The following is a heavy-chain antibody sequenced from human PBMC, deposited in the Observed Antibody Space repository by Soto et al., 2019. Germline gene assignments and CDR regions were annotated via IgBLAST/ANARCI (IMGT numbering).Heavy chain of an antibody. D-gene: IGHD6-6*01. CDR3: AIEYSSSPPYYPIGY. Sequence: GASVKVSCKASGYTFTSYDISWVRQAPGQGLEWMGGIIPIFGTANYAQKFQGRVTITADESTSTAYMELSSLRSEDTAVYYCAIEYSSSPPYYPIGYWGQGTLVTVSS. CDR2: IIPIFGTA. J-gene: IGHJ4*02. V-gene: IGHV1-69*13. CDR1: GYTFTSYD.